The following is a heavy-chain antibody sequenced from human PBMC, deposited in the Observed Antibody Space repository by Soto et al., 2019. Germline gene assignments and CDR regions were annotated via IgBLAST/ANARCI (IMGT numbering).Heavy chain of an antibody. CDR1: GYTFSGYY. CDR2: INPNSGDT. V-gene: IGHV1-2*02. CDR3: AKGGAIVAAGTRVYLYNAMDV. J-gene: IGHJ6*02. D-gene: IGHD1-26*01. Sequence: ASVKVSCKASGYTFSGYYVHWVRQAPGQGLEWMGWINPNSGDTYLAQRFQGRVTMNRDTSIGTAYMELRGLTSDDTAEYYCAKGGAIVAAGTRVYLYNAMDVWGQGTTVTVSS.